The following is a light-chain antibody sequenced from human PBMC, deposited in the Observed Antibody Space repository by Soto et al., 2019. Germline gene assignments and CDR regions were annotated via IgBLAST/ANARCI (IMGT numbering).Light chain of an antibody. CDR2: GAS. CDR1: QTVNNGY. J-gene: IGKJ1*01. V-gene: IGKV3-20*01. CDR3: QQYGSSGT. Sequence: DTVLTQSPSTLSVSPGERATLSCRASQTVNNGYLAWYQQNLGQAPRLLIYGASTRATGIPDRFSGSGSGTDFTLTISRLEPEDFAVYYCQQYGSSGTFGQGTKVDIK.